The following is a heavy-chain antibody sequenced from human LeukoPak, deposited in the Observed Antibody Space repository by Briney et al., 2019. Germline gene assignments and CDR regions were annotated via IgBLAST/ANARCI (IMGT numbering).Heavy chain of an antibody. J-gene: IGHJ4*02. V-gene: IGHV3-66*01. CDR1: GFTVSSSY. CDR2: ISSAGTT. D-gene: IGHD6-13*01. CDR3: ARDLEAANTYYFDY. Sequence: GGSLRLSCVGSGFTVSSSYMSWVRQAPGRGLEWVSIISSAGTTYYADSVKGRFTISRDNSKNTVYLQVNSLRDEDTAVYYCARDLEAANTYYFDYWGQGTMVTVSS.